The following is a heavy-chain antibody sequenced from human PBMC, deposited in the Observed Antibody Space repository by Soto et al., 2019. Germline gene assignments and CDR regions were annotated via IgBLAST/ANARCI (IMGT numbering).Heavy chain of an antibody. CDR2: ISSSSSYI. D-gene: IGHD3-3*01. CDR3: ARDIWSRYDFWSGYQPGYYYGMDV. CDR1: GFTFSSYS. J-gene: IGHJ6*02. V-gene: IGHV3-21*01. Sequence: GGSLRLSCAASGFTFSSYSMNWVRQAPGKGLEWVSSISSSSSYIYYADSVKGRFTISRDNAKNSLYLQMNSLRAEDTAVYYCARDIWSRYDFWSGYQPGYYYGMDVRGQGTTVTVSS.